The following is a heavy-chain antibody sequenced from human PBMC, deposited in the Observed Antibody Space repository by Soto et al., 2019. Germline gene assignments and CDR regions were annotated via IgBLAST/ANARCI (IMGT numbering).Heavy chain of an antibody. CDR3: ARTAAAGKYYYGMDV. J-gene: IGHJ6*02. V-gene: IGHV5-51*01. CDR2: IYPGDSDT. D-gene: IGHD6-13*01. CDR1: GYSFTSYW. Sequence: GESLKISCKGSGYSFTSYWIGWARQMPGKGLEWMGIIYPGDSDTRYSPSFQGQVTISADKSISTAYLQWSSLKASDTAMYYCARTAAAGKYYYGMDVWGQGTTATVSS.